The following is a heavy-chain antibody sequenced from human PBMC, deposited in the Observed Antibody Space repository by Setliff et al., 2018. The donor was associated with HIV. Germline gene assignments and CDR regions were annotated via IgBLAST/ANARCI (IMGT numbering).Heavy chain of an antibody. CDR1: GGSISSGSYY. CDR3: TRQSPVAGSGAFDI. J-gene: IGHJ3*02. D-gene: IGHD6-19*01. CDR2: IYTSGNT. V-gene: IGHV4-61*02. Sequence: LSLTCSVSGGSISSGSYYWSWIRQPAGQGLEWIGRIYTSGNTNYNPSTHYNPSLTSRSTISLETSRNQFSLRVTSVTATDTAVYYCTRQSPVAGSGAFDIWGQGTMVTVSS.